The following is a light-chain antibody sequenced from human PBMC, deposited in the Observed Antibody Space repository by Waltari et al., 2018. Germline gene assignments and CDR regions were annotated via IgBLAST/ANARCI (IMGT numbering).Light chain of an antibody. CDR1: QSVTSNY. V-gene: IGKV3-20*01. J-gene: IGKJ3*01. CDR3: QRYGSSPLVS. CDR2: GAS. Sequence: EIVLTQSPGTLSLSPGERATLSCRASQSVTSNYLAWYQQKPGQPPSLLIYGASTMATGIPDRFSGSGSGTDFTLTISSVEPEDFAVYYCQRYGSSPLVSFGPGTKVDIK.